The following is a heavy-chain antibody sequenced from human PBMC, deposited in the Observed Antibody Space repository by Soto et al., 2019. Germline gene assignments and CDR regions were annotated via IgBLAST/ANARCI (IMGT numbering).Heavy chain of an antibody. CDR3: AGGGSYGDFFDY. Sequence: SETLSLTCTVSGGSMSSNYWTWIRQSPGKGLEWIGYIYYTGITKYNPSLKSRVTISLDTAKNQFSLRLTAVTSADTAVYYCAGGGSYGDFFDYLGQGVPVTRSP. J-gene: IGHJ4*02. CDR1: GGSMSSNY. CDR2: IYYTGIT. D-gene: IGHD4-17*01. V-gene: IGHV4-59*01.